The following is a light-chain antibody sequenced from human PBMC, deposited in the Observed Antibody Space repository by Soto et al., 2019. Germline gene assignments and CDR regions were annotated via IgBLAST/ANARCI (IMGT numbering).Light chain of an antibody. CDR1: RSISNY. CDR3: QQSYDVPLT. J-gene: IGKJ4*01. V-gene: IGKV1-39*01. Sequence: DLEMTQSPSSLSASVGDGVTITCRASRSISNYLNWYQQRPGKAPKVLIYAASSLQSGVPSRFSGSGSGTDFTLTITSLRPEDFATYYCQQSYDVPLTSGGGTKVEVK. CDR2: AAS.